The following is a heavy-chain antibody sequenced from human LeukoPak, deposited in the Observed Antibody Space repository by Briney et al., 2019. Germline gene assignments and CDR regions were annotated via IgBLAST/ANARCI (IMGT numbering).Heavy chain of an antibody. V-gene: IGHV4-31*03. Sequence: SQTLSLTCTVSGGSISSGGYYWSWIRQHPGKSLEWIGYIYYSGSTYYNPSLKSRVTISVDTSKNQFSLKLSSVTAADTAVYYCARAGPSYYDILTGYPKLYFDLWGRGTLVTVSS. D-gene: IGHD3-9*01. CDR1: GGSISSGGYY. J-gene: IGHJ2*01. CDR3: ARAGPSYYDILTGYPKLYFDL. CDR2: IYYSGST.